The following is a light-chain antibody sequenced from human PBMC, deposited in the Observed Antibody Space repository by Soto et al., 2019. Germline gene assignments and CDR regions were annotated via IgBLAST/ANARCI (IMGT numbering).Light chain of an antibody. CDR2: DAS. Sequence: EFPLTQSPGTLSLSPGERATLSCRASQTVRNNYLAWYQQKPGQAPRLLIYDASSRATGIPDRFSGGGSGTDFTLTISSLQPEDVATYYCKQSRSFPLTFGGGTKVDIK. J-gene: IGKJ4*01. CDR3: KQSRSFPLT. CDR1: QTVRNNY. V-gene: IGKV3D-20*02.